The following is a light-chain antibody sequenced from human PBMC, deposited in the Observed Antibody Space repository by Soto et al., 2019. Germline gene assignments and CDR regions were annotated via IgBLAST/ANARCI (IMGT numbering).Light chain of an antibody. V-gene: IGLV2-23*02. CDR1: SSDVGGYDV. CDR3: CSFAGGNSFWL. CDR2: VVA. J-gene: IGLJ3*02. Sequence: QSVLTQPASVSGSPGQTITISCTGTSSDVGGYDVVSWYQQHPGKAPKLLIYVVAKRPSGVSNRFSGSKSGNTASLTVSGLQAEDEADYHCCSFAGGNSFWLFGGGTKVTVL.